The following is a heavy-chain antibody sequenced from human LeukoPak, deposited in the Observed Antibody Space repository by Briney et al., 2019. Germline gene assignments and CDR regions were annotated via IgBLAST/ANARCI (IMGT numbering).Heavy chain of an antibody. V-gene: IGHV1-46*01. CDR3: ASRGRVSSWAPRYALDI. J-gene: IGHJ3*02. CDR2: INPSGGST. Sequence: ASVKVSCKASGYTFTGYYMHWVRQAPGQGLEWMGIINPSGGSTSYAQKFQGRVTMTRDTSTSTVYMELSSLRSEDTAVYYCASRGRVSSWAPRYALDIWGQGTMVTVSS. D-gene: IGHD6-13*01. CDR1: GYTFTGYY.